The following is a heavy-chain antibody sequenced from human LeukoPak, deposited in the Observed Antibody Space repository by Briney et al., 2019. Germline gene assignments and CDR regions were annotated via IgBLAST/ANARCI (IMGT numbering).Heavy chain of an antibody. D-gene: IGHD5-24*01. Sequence: ASVKVSCKASGGTFSSYAISWVRQAPGQGLEWMGGIIPIFGTANYAQKFQGRVTITADKSTSTAYMELSSLRSEDTAVYYCARDREMATIMSYYFDYWGQGTLVTVSS. CDR3: ARDREMATIMSYYFDY. CDR1: GGTFSSYA. CDR2: IIPIFGTA. J-gene: IGHJ4*02. V-gene: IGHV1-69*06.